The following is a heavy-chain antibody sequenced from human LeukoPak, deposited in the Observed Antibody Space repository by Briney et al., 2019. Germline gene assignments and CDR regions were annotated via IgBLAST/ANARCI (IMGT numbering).Heavy chain of an antibody. CDR1: GGSISSGDYY. Sequence: SSETLSLTCTVSGGSISSGDYYWSWIRQPPGKGLEWIGYIYYSGSTYYNPSLKSRVTISVDTSKNQFSLKLSSVTAADTAVYYCAGRGYTAMVYGDRDFDYWGQGTLVTVSS. J-gene: IGHJ4*02. CDR2: IYYSGST. D-gene: IGHD5-18*01. CDR3: AGRGYTAMVYGDRDFDY. V-gene: IGHV4-30-4*01.